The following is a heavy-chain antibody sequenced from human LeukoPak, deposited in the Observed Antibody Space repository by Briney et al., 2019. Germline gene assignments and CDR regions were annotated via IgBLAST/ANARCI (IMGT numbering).Heavy chain of an antibody. CDR2: INPKSGGT. CDR3: ARDSGLGPTWHPFDH. J-gene: IGHJ4*02. Sequence: ASVKVSCKASGYNFTDYYIRWVRQAPGQGLEWIGWINPKSGGTDYAQKFRGRVTMTRDTSISTAYMELSGLRSGDTAVYYCARDSGLGPTWHPFDHWGQGTPVTVSS. D-gene: IGHD1-26*01. V-gene: IGHV1-2*02. CDR1: GYNFTDYY.